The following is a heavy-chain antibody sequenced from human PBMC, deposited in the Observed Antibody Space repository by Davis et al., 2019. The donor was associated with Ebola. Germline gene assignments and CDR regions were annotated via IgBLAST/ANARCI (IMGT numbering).Heavy chain of an antibody. D-gene: IGHD2-15*01. V-gene: IGHV1-3*01. Sequence: ASVKVSCKASGYTFTSYAMHWVRQAPGQRLEWMGWINAGNGNTKYSQKFQGRVTITADKSTSTAYMELSSLRSEDTAVYYCARGGSAYCSGGSCLYNWFDPWGQGTLVTVSS. CDR1: GYTFTSYA. CDR2: INAGNGNT. CDR3: ARGGSAYCSGGSCLYNWFDP. J-gene: IGHJ5*02.